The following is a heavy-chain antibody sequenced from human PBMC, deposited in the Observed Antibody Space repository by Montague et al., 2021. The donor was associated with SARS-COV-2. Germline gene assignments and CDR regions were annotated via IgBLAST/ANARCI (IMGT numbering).Heavy chain of an antibody. V-gene: IGHV3-48*03. D-gene: IGHD3-9*01. Sequence: SLRLSCAASGFTFSSYEMNWVRQAPGKGLEWVSYISSSGSTIYYADSVKGRFTISRDNAKNSLYLRMNSLRAEDTAVYYCARVEGWTDYYDILTGYSRNFDYWGQGTLVTVSS. CDR3: ARVEGWTDYYDILTGYSRNFDY. J-gene: IGHJ4*02. CDR1: GFTFSSYE. CDR2: ISSSGSTI.